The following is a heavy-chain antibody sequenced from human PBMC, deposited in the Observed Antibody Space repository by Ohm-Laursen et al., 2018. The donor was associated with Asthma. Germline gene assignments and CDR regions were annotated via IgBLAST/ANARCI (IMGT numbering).Heavy chain of an antibody. J-gene: IGHJ4*02. D-gene: IGHD4-23*01. CDR3: ARGVDYGGNHLDS. Sequence: SQTLSLTCSVSGGSNSSGGYPWSWIRQHPGKGQEWIANIYDSGMTYYKASLKSRLTISVDSSKNQLSLILTSVTAADSAVYYCARGVDYGGNHLDSWGQGTLVTVS. CDR2: IYDSGMT. V-gene: IGHV4-31*03. CDR1: GGSNSSGGYP.